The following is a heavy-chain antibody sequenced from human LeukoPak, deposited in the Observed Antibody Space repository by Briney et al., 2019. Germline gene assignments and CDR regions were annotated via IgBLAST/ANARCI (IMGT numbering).Heavy chain of an antibody. D-gene: IGHD5-18*01. V-gene: IGHV4-61*02. Sequence: SQTLSLTCTVSGGSINSGDNYWSWIRQPAGKGLEWIGRIYTSGGTNYIPSLKSRVTISEDTSKNQFSLKLSSVTAADTAVYYCASAYTYASRFVYWGQGTLVTVSS. CDR3: ASAYTYASRFVY. J-gene: IGHJ4*02. CDR2: IYTSGGT. CDR1: GGSINSGDNY.